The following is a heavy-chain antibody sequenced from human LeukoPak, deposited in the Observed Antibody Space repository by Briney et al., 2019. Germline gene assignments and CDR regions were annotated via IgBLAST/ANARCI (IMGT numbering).Heavy chain of an antibody. Sequence: ASVKVSCKASGYTFTGYYMHWVRQAPGQGLEWMGRINPNSGGTNYARKFQGRVTMTRDTSISTAYMELSRLRSDDTAVYYCARVNHRITGTTFDYWGQGTLVTVSS. D-gene: IGHD1-20*01. CDR2: INPNSGGT. CDR1: GYTFTGYY. CDR3: ARVNHRITGTTFDY. V-gene: IGHV1-2*06. J-gene: IGHJ4*02.